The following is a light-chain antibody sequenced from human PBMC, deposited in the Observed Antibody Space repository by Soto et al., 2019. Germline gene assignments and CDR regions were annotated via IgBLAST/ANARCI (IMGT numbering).Light chain of an antibody. V-gene: IGKV3-20*01. CDR3: QQYGSSPLT. CDR1: QSVSSSY. CDR2: GAS. Sequence: EIVLTQSPGTPSLTPRERATLSCRASQSVSSSYLAWYQQKPGQAPRLLIYGASSRATGIPDRFSGSGSGTDFTLTISRLEPEDFAVYYCQQYGSSPLTFGGGTKV. J-gene: IGKJ4*01.